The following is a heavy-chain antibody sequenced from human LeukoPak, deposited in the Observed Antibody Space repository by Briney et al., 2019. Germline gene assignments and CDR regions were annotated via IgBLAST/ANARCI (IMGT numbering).Heavy chain of an antibody. J-gene: IGHJ4*02. Sequence: PSETLSLTCTVSGGSISSYYWSWIRQPPGKGLEWIGYIYYSGSTNYNPSLKSRVTISVDTSKNQFSLKLSSVTAADTAVYYCASSKLERYCSSTSCYGRGFDYWGQGTLVTVSS. CDR3: ASSKLERYCSSTSCYGRGFDY. CDR2: IYYSGST. V-gene: IGHV4-59*01. CDR1: GGSISSYY. D-gene: IGHD2-2*01.